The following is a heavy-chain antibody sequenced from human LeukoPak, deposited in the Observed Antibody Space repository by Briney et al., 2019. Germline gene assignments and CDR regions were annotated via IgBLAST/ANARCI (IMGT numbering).Heavy chain of an antibody. CDR3: AKVSTIFDAFDI. Sequence: GGSLRLSCAASGFTFDDYAMHWVRQAPGKGLEWVSGISWNSGSIGYADSVKGRFTISRDNAKNSLYLQMNSLRAEDMALYYCAKVSTIFDAFDIWGQGTMVTVSS. J-gene: IGHJ3*02. CDR1: GFTFDDYA. CDR2: ISWNSGSI. D-gene: IGHD3-3*01. V-gene: IGHV3-9*03.